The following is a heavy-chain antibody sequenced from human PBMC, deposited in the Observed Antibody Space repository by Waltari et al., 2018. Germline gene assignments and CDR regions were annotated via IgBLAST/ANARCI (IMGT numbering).Heavy chain of an antibody. J-gene: IGHJ5*02. CDR1: GFSFRGPP. CDR3: VRDISITAGARSNNWFDP. Sequence: LESAGGLVEPGGSLRLSCVSPGFSFRGPPMVRVPQAPGKGPESLSCGVSRGVSTLYADSVKCRFTISRDNSKNTLYLERNSLRVDDTALYFCVRDISITAGARSNNWFDPWGQGTLVTGSS. CDR2: GVSRGVST. V-gene: IGHV3-23*01. D-gene: IGHD3-3*02.